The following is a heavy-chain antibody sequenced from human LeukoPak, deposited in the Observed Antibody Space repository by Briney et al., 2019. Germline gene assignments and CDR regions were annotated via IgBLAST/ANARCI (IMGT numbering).Heavy chain of an antibody. D-gene: IGHD6-19*01. CDR2: IKQDESKK. J-gene: IGHJ4*02. CDR1: GFTYSSYW. V-gene: IGHV3-7*01. CDR3: ARDPLWRKWLPYYFDY. Sequence: GGSLRLSCAASGFTYSSYWMSWLRHAPGKALEGVAYIKQDESKKYYVDSVKGRFTISRDNAKNSLYLQMNSLRAEDTAVYYCARDPLWRKWLPYYFDYWGQGTLVTVSS.